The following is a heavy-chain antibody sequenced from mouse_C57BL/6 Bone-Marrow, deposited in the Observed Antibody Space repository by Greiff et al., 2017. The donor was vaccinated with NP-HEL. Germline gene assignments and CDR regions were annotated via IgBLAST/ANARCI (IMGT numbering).Heavy chain of an antibody. CDR2: IYPGAGDT. J-gene: IGHJ2*01. Sequence: VKLQQSGPELVKPGASVKISCKASGYAFSSSWMNWVKQRPGKGLEWIGRIYPGAGDTNYNGKFKGKATLTADKSASTAYMQLSSLTSEDSAVYFCARQKEVDYWGQGTTLTVAS. CDR1: GYAFSSSW. CDR3: ARQKEVDY. V-gene: IGHV1-82*01.